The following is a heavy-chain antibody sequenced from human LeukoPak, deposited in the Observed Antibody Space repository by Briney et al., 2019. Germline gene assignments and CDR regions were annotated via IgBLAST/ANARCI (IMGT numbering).Heavy chain of an antibody. D-gene: IGHD3-3*01. CDR1: GFTFSSYW. CDR2: IKQDGSEK. V-gene: IGHV3-7*01. Sequence: GGSLRLSCAASGFTFSSYWMSWVRQAPGKGLEWVANIKQDGSEKYYVDSVKGRFTISRDNAKNSLYLQMDSLRAEDTAVYYCARALRFGVVHYYYYMDVCGKGTTVTVSS. J-gene: IGHJ6*03. CDR3: ARALRFGVVHYYYYMDV.